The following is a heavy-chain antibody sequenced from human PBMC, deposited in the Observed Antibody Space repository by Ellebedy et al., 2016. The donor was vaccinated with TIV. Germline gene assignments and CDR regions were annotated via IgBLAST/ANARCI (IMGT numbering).Heavy chain of an antibody. CDR3: ARTPPPHSSSWYYNWFDP. Sequence: GESLKISCKGSGYSFTSYWIGWVRQMPGKGLEWMGIIYPGDSDTRYSPSFQGQVTISADKSISTAYLQWSSLKASDTAMYYCARTPPPHSSSWYYNWFDPWGQGTLVTVSS. D-gene: IGHD6-13*01. CDR2: IYPGDSDT. V-gene: IGHV5-51*01. CDR1: GYSFTSYW. J-gene: IGHJ5*02.